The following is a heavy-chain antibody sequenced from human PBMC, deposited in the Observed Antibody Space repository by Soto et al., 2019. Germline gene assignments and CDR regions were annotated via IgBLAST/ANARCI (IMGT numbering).Heavy chain of an antibody. Sequence: GGSLRLSCAASGFTFSSYWMSWVRQAPGKGLEWVANIKQDGSEKYYVDSVKGRFTISRDNTKNSLYLQMNSLGAEDTAVYYCGRGGVDYDFWCCYSGGFDIWGQGTMVTVSS. J-gene: IGHJ3*02. CDR1: GFTFSSYW. V-gene: IGHV3-7*04. CDR3: GRGGVDYDFWCCYSGGFDI. CDR2: IKQDGSEK. D-gene: IGHD3-3*01.